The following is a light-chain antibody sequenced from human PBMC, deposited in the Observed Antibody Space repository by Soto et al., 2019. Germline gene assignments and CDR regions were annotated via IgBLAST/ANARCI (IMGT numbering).Light chain of an antibody. J-gene: IGKJ2*01. V-gene: IGKV3-15*01. CDR2: GAS. CDR3: QQYNDWPYT. Sequence: EIVMTQSPATLSLSPGERATLSCRASQSVNNNLAWYQQKPGQTPRLLIYGASTRATGIPSRFSGSGSGTEFTLSISSLQSEDFALYYCQQYNDWPYTFDRGTKLEIK. CDR1: QSVNNN.